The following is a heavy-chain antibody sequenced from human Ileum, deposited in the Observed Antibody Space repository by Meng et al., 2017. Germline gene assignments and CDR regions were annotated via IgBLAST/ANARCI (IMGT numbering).Heavy chain of an antibody. V-gene: IGHV3-23*01. CDR3: AKDLSSGGLTSDY. CDR1: GFTFSSYA. Sequence: GGSLRLSCAASGFTFSSYAMSWVRQAPGKGLEWVSAISGSGGSTYYADSVKGRFNISRDKSKNPLYRQMNSQRAEDTAVYYCAKDLSSGGLTSDYWGQGTRVTVSS. J-gene: IGHJ4*02. CDR2: ISGSGGST. D-gene: IGHD6-19*01.